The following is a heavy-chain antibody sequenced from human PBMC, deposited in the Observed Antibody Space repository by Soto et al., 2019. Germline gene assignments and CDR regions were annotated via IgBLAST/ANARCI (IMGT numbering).Heavy chain of an antibody. Sequence: QVQLQESGPGLVKPSETLSLTCTVSGGSISSYYWSWIRQPPGKGLEWIGYIYYSGSTNYNPSLKSRVTISVDTSKNQFSLKLSSVTAADTAVYYCARGLRYSSSLYSGNWFDPWGQGTLVTVPS. V-gene: IGHV4-59*01. D-gene: IGHD6-13*01. J-gene: IGHJ5*02. CDR1: GGSISSYY. CDR2: IYYSGST. CDR3: ARGLRYSSSLYSGNWFDP.